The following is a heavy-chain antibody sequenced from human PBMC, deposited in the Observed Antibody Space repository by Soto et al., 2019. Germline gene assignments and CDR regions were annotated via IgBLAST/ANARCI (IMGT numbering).Heavy chain of an antibody. J-gene: IGHJ6*02. CDR2: IPQDGVDG. CDR1: GFTFSMYS. CDR3: ARDHLILPAHDFFYGSDV. Sequence: GGSLRLSCEVSGFTFSMYSMSWVRQSPGKGLEWVAKIPQDGVDGHYADSVKGRFTISRDNGKNSLYLQPNNLRAEDTAVYYCARDHLILPAHDFFYGSDVWGRGATVTVSS. D-gene: IGHD2-21*02. V-gene: IGHV3-7*03.